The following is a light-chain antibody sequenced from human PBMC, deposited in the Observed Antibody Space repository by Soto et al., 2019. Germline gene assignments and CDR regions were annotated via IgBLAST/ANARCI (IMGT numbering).Light chain of an antibody. CDR2: VNT. CDR3: CSYAGSDKWV. CDR1: ISDVGSYNL. J-gene: IGLJ3*02. Sequence: QSVLTQPASVSGSPGQSITISCTGTISDVGSYNLVSWYQHHPGKAPKLLIYVNTKRPSGVSDRFSGSKSGNTASLTISGLQAEDESAYYCCSYAGSDKWVFGGGTKLTV. V-gene: IGLV2-23*01.